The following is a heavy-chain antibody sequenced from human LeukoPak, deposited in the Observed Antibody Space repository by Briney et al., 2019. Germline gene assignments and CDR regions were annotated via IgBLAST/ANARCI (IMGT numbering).Heavy chain of an antibody. CDR2: FYHSGSP. D-gene: IGHD3-22*01. CDR1: GYSISNGYN. Sequence: PSETLSLTCAVSGYSISNGYNGGWIRQPPGKGLEWIGSFYHSGSPYYNPSLKNRVTISVDTSKNHFSLKLSSVTAADTAVYYCARDGDTYYYDNSGYYYEYWGQGTLVTVSS. CDR3: ARDGDTYYYDNSGYYYEY. V-gene: IGHV4-38-2*02. J-gene: IGHJ4*02.